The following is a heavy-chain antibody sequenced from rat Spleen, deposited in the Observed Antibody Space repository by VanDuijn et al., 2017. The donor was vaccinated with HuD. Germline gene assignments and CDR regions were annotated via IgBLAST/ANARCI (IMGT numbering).Heavy chain of an antibody. J-gene: IGHJ2*01. CDR2: ISYGDSSGHSST. V-gene: IGHV5-29*01. CDR3: TTGIAAISTGYQDQD. Sequence: EVQLVESGGGLVQPGRSLKLSCAASGFTFSDYGVAWVRQAPTKGLEWVATISYGDSSGHSSTYYRDSVKGRFTISRDNAKSTLYLQMDSLRSEDTATYYCTTGIAAISTGYQDQDWGQGVMVTVSS. CDR1: GFTFSDYG. D-gene: IGHD1-2*01.